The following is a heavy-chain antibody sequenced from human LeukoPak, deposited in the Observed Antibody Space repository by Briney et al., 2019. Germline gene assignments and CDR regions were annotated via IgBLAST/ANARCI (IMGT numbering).Heavy chain of an antibody. V-gene: IGHV1-46*02. J-gene: IGHJ4*02. CDR3: ARQGAYSSAIGMGY. CDR2: INPSGGGT. D-gene: IGHD6-19*01. CDR1: GYTFNNYY. Sequence: ASVKASCKASGYTFNNYYMYWVRQAPGQGLEWMGMINPSGGGTSYAQKFQGRVTMTRDTSTRTVYMGVSSLKPEDTAVYYCARQGAYSSAIGMGYWGQGTLVTVSS.